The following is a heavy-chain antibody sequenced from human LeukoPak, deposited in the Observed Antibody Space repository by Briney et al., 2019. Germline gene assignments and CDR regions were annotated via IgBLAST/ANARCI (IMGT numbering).Heavy chain of an antibody. CDR3: ARDPAPQGINYYYGMDV. D-gene: IGHD1-14*01. CDR2: IIPILGIA. Sequence: SVKVSCKASGYTFTGYYMHWVRQAPGQGLEWMGRIIPILGIANYAQKFQGRVTITADKSTSTAYMELSSLRSEDTAVYYCARDPAPQGINYYYGMDVWGQGTTVTVSS. J-gene: IGHJ6*02. CDR1: GYTFTGYY. V-gene: IGHV1-69*04.